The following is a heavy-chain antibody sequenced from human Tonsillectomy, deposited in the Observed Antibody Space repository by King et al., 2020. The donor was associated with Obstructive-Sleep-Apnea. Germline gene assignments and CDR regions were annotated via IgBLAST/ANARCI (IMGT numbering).Heavy chain of an antibody. J-gene: IGHJ4*02. CDR3: ATDTANLDGYYFDY. D-gene: IGHD4-17*01. CDR1: GFTFSDYA. CDR2: ISYDGSNK. Sequence: VQLVESGGGVVQPGRSLRLSCAASGFTFSDYAMHWVRQAPGKGLEWVAIISYDGSNKYSADSVKGRFTISRDNSKNTLYLQMNSLRPEDTAVYYCATDTANLDGYYFDYWGQGTLVTVSS. V-gene: IGHV3-30-3*01.